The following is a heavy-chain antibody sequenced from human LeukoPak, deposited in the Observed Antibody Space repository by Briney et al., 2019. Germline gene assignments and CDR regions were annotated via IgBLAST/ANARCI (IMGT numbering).Heavy chain of an antibody. Sequence: GGSLRLSCAASGFTFSSYAMSWVRQAPGKGLEWVSAISGSGGSTYYADSVKGRFTISRDNSKNTLYLQMNSLRAEDTAVYYCAKDFRLLWFGELFEPGCFDYWSQGTLVTVSS. CDR2: ISGSGGST. J-gene: IGHJ4*02. CDR3: AKDFRLLWFGELFEPGCFDY. V-gene: IGHV3-23*01. D-gene: IGHD3-10*01. CDR1: GFTFSSYA.